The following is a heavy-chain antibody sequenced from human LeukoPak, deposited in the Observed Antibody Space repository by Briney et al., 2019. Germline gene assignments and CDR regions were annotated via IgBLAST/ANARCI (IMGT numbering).Heavy chain of an antibody. CDR1: SYSISSGSY. J-gene: IGHJ1*01. D-gene: IGHD4-17*01. V-gene: IGHV4-38-2*01. Sequence: SETLSLTCAVSSYSISSGSYWGWIRQSPGKGLEWVGSIFHSGNSYYNPSLKSRLTMSVDTSKNQFSLKLTSVTAADTALYYCARVTYVDDMLYQYFDHWGQGILVPVSS. CDR2: IFHSGNS. CDR3: ARVTYVDDMLYQYFDH.